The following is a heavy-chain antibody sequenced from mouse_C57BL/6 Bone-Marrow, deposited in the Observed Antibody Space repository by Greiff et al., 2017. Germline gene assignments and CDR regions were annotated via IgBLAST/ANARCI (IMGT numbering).Heavy chain of an antibody. CDR1: GYTFTSYW. V-gene: IGHV1-55*01. CDR3: ARGHYGNWRFAY. CDR2: IYPGSGST. J-gene: IGHJ3*01. D-gene: IGHD2-1*01. Sequence: QVQLQQPGAELVKPGASVKMSCKASGYTFTSYWITWVKQRPGQGLEWIGDIYPGSGSTNYNEKFKSKATLTVDTSSSTAYMQLSSLTSEDSAVYYCARGHYGNWRFAYWGQGTLVTVSA.